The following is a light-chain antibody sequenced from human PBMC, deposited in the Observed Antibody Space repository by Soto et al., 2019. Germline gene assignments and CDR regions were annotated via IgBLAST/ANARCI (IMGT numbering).Light chain of an antibody. J-gene: IGKJ1*01. V-gene: IGKV3-15*01. CDR3: QQYNNWPPWT. CDR1: QSVGTN. CDR2: GAS. Sequence: EIVMTQSPATLSVSPGERGTLSCRASQSVGTNLAWYQQKPGQAPRLLISGASTRATGVPERFSGSGSGTEFTLTISSLQSEDFALYHCQQYNNWPPWTFGQGTKVETK.